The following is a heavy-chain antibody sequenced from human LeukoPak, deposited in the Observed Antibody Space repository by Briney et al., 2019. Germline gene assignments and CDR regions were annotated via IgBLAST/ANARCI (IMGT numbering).Heavy chain of an antibody. V-gene: IGHV4-34*01. CDR3: ATAAWNDTAFDI. CDR2: INHSGST. J-gene: IGHJ3*02. Sequence: SETLSLTCAVYGGSFSGYYWSWIRRPPGKGLEWIGEINHSGSTNYNPSLKSRVTISVDTSKNQFSLKLSSVTAADTAVYYCATAAWNDTAFDIWGQGTMVTVSS. CDR1: GGSFSGYY. D-gene: IGHD1-1*01.